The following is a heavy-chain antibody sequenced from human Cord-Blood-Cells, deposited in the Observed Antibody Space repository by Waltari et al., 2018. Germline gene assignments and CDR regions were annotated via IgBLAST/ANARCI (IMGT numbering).Heavy chain of an antibody. CDR3: ARVGIAAAGTGLYYFDY. V-gene: IGHV3-48*03. CDR1: GFTFSSYE. Sequence: EVQLVESGGGLVQPGGSLRLSCAASGFTFSSYEMNWVRQAPGKGLEGVSYISSSGSTIYYADSVKGRFTISRDNAKNSLYLQMNSLRAEDTAVYYCARVGIAAAGTGLYYFDYWGQGTLVTVSS. D-gene: IGHD6-13*01. CDR2: ISSSGSTI. J-gene: IGHJ4*02.